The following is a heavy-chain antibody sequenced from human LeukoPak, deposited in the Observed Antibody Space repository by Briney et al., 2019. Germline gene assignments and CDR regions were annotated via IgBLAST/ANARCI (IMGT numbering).Heavy chain of an antibody. J-gene: IGHJ4*02. CDR2: ISDSGDYT. CDR1: GFTFSSYA. Sequence: GGSLRLSCAGSGFTFSSYAMCWVRQAAGKGLEWVSAISDSGDYTYYADSVKGRFTISRDNSKNTLYLHVNSLRAEDTAVYYCAKDTSIGKYCTSGVCSPFDYWGQGTLVTISS. CDR3: AKDTSIGKYCTSGVCSPFDY. D-gene: IGHD2-8*01. V-gene: IGHV3-23*01.